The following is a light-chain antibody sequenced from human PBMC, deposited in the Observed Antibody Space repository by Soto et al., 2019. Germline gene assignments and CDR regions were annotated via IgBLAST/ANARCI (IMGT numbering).Light chain of an antibody. Sequence: DIQLTQSPSFLSASVGDRVTITCRASQGSSSYLAWYQQKPGKAPKLLIYVASTLQSGVQSRFSGSRSGTEYTLKISSLQPEDFATYCCQQHNSYPLPFGGGTEVEIK. CDR3: QQHNSYPLP. V-gene: IGKV1-9*01. J-gene: IGKJ4*01. CDR1: QGSSSY. CDR2: VAS.